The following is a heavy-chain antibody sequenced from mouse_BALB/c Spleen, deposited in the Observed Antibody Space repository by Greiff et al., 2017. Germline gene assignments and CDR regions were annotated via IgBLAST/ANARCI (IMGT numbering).Heavy chain of an antibody. J-gene: IGHJ4*01. CDR2: ISSCSSTI. CDR1: GFTFSSFG. V-gene: IGHV5-17*02. D-gene: IGHD2-1*01. CDR3: ARGGGNYVGAMDY. Sequence: EVKLMESGGGLVQPGGSRKLSCAASGFTFSSFGMHWVRQAPEKGLEWVAYISSCSSTIYYADTVKGRFTISRDNPKNTLFLQMTSLGSEDTAMYYCARGGGNYVGAMDYWGQGTSVTVSS.